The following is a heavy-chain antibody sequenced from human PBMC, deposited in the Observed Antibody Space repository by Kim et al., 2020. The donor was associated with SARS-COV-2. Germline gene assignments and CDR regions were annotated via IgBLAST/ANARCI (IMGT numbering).Heavy chain of an antibody. Sequence: GGSLRLSCAASGFTFSSYAMHWVRQAPGKGLEWVAVISYDGSNKYYADSVKGRFTISRDNSKNTLYLQMNSLRAEDTAVYYCAREYGMVRGVIITANAFDIWGQGTMVTVSS. V-gene: IGHV3-30*04. D-gene: IGHD3-10*01. J-gene: IGHJ3*02. CDR2: ISYDGSNK. CDR3: AREYGMVRGVIITANAFDI. CDR1: GFTFSSYA.